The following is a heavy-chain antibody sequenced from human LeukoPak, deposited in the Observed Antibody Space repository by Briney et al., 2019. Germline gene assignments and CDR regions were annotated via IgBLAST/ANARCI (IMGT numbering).Heavy chain of an antibody. CDR2: ISSSGSTI. CDR1: GFTFSSYE. CDR3: ARVGRSIVGAADY. Sequence: GGSLRLSCAAPGFTFSSYEMNWVRQAPGKGLEWVSYISSSGSTIYYADSVKGRFTISRDNAKNSLYLQMNSLRAEDTAVYYCARVGRSIVGAADYWGQGTLVTVSS. V-gene: IGHV3-48*03. J-gene: IGHJ4*02. D-gene: IGHD1-26*01.